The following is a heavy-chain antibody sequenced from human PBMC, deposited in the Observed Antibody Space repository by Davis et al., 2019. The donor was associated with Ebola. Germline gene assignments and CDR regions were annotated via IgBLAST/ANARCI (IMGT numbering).Heavy chain of an antibody. D-gene: IGHD2-15*01. CDR3: AREPGWDCSGGSCYDYGMDV. Sequence: GGLLRPSCPASGFTFSSYEMNWVRQAPGKGLEWVSYISSSGSTIYYADPVKGRFTISRDNAKNSLYLQMNSLRAEATAVYYCAREPGWDCSGGSCYDYGMDVWGQGTTVTVSS. CDR1: GFTFSSYE. J-gene: IGHJ6*02. V-gene: IGHV3-48*03. CDR2: ISSSGSTI.